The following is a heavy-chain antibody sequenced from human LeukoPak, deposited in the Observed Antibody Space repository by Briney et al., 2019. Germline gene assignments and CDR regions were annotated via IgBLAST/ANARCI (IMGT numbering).Heavy chain of an antibody. CDR3: AKDLSSSGWQVVGYFDY. CDR2: ISYDGSNK. Sequence: GGSLRLSCAASGFAFSSYGMHWVRQAPGKGLEWVAVISYDGSNKYYADSVKGRFTISRDNSKNTLYLQMNSLRAEDTAVYYCAKDLSSSGWQVVGYFDYWGQGTLVTVSS. V-gene: IGHV3-30*18. D-gene: IGHD6-19*01. CDR1: GFAFSSYG. J-gene: IGHJ4*02.